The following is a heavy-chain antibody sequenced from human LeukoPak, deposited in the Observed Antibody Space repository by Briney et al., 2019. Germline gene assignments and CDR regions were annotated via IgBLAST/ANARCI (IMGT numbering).Heavy chain of an antibody. CDR3: ARGAQDTAMVTGDY. Sequence: PGGSLRLSCAASGFTFSSYGMHWVRQAPGKGLEWVSSISSSSSYIYYADSVKGRFTISRDNAKNSLYLQMNSLRAEDTAVYYCARGAQDTAMVTGDYWGQGTLVTVSS. V-gene: IGHV3-21*01. J-gene: IGHJ4*02. D-gene: IGHD5-18*01. CDR1: GFTFSSYG. CDR2: ISSSSSYI.